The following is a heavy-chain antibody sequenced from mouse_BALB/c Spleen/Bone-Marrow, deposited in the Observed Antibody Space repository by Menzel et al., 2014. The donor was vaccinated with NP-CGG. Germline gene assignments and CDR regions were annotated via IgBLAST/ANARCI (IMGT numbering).Heavy chain of an antibody. Sequence: VQLQQPGTVLARPGASVKMSCKASGYTFTSYWMHWVKQRPGQGLEWIGAIYPGNSDTSYNQKFKGKAKLTAVTSTSTAYMDLSELTNQAPPDYYCTKGVTTVVATGAMDCWGQGASVTVSS. CDR1: GYTFTSYW. CDR2: IYPGNSDT. D-gene: IGHD1-1*01. CDR3: TKGVTTVVATGAMDC. J-gene: IGHJ4*01. V-gene: IGHV1-5*01.